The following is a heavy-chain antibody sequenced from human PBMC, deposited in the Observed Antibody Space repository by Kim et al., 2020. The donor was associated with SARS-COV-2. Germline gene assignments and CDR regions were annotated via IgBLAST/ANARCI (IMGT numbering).Heavy chain of an antibody. D-gene: IGHD6-13*01. CDR3: VRGRIPATGSGVWYFGL. Sequence: GGSLRLSCAASGFTFSDHYMDWVRQAPGKGLEWVGRSRNIYSTEYAASVKGRFTISRDHSNNSLYLQMNSLKIEDTAVYYCVRGRIPATGSGVWYFGLWGRGTLVTVSS. J-gene: IGHJ2*01. CDR2: SRNIYST. CDR1: GFTFSDHY. V-gene: IGHV3-72*01.